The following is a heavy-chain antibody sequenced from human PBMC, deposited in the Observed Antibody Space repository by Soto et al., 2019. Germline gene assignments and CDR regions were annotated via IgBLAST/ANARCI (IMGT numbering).Heavy chain of an antibody. CDR2: INWNSGRV. CDR3: VKDIEPGGAGF. J-gene: IGHJ4*02. CDR1: GFTSTDYA. Sequence: DVQLVESGGGLVQPGRSLRLSCAASGFTSTDYAVHWVRQVPEKGLEWVSGINWNSGRVGYADSVQGRFTTSIDNAGNSVYLQMNSLRPEDTAFYFCVKDIEPGGAGFWGQGTLVTVSS. V-gene: IGHV3-9*02.